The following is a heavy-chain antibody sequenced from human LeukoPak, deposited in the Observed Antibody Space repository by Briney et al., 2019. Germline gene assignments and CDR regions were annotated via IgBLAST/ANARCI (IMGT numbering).Heavy chain of an antibody. J-gene: IGHJ6*03. Sequence: GGSLRLSCAASGFTFSSYAMHWVRQAPGKGLEWVAVISYDGSNKYYADSVKGRFTISRDNSKNTLYLQMNSLRAEDTAVYYCARDLEVKAYYTDVWGKGTTVTVSS. CDR1: GFTFSSYA. V-gene: IGHV3-30*04. CDR2: ISYDGSNK. CDR3: ARDLEVKAYYTDV.